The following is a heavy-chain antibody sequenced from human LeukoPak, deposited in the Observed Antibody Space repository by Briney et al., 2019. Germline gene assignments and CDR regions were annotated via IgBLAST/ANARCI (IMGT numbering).Heavy chain of an antibody. V-gene: IGHV3-23*01. CDR1: GFTVSSNY. Sequence: GGSLRLSCAASGFTVSSNYMSWVRQAPGKGLEWVSTISGSADNTNYAEAVKGRFTISRDNSKNTMYLQMNSLRAEDTAVYYCAKQGFGCWGQGTLVTVSS. J-gene: IGHJ4*02. CDR2: ISGSADNT. CDR3: AKQGFGC.